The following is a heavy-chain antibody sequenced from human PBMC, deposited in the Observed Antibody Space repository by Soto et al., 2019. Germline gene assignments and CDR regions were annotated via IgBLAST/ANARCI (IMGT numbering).Heavy chain of an antibody. CDR1: GFTFSSYA. D-gene: IGHD3-22*01. CDR2: ISGSGGST. J-gene: IGHJ4*02. Sequence: PGGSLRLSCAASGFTFSSYAMSWVRQAPGKGLEWVSAISGSGGSTYYADSVKGRFTISRDNSKNTLYLQMNSLRAEDTAVYYCAKDRTDARLATITMIVVGFDYWGQGTLVTVSS. V-gene: IGHV3-23*01. CDR3: AKDRTDARLATITMIVVGFDY.